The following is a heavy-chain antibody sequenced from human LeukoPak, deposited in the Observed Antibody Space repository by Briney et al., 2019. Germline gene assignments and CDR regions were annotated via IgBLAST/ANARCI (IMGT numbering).Heavy chain of an antibody. CDR2: ISGYNGKT. CDR3: ARDYGEGRVATIPLAY. J-gene: IGHJ4*02. CDR1: GYTXTNHG. V-gene: IGHV1-18*04. Sequence: ASVKVSCKASGYTXTNHGITWVRQAPGQGLEWMAWISGYNGKTNYAQNLQGRVTMTTDTSTSTAYMDLRSLRSDDTAVYYCARDYGEGRVATIPLAYWGQGTLVTVSS. D-gene: IGHD5-12*01.